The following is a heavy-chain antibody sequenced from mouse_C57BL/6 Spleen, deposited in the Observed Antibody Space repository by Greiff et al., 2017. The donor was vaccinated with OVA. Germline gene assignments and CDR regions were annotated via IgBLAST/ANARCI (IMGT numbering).Heavy chain of an antibody. J-gene: IGHJ2*01. CDR3: ARSGNGSSYVNFDY. Sequence: QVQLQQPGAELVKPGASVKLSCKASGYTFTSYWMQWVKQRPGQGLEWIGEIDPSDSYTNYNQKLKGKATLTVDTSSSTAYMQLSSLTSEDSAVYYCARSGNGSSYVNFDYWGQGTTLTVSS. CDR2: IDPSDSYT. CDR1: GYTFTSYW. D-gene: IGHD1-1*01. V-gene: IGHV1-50*01.